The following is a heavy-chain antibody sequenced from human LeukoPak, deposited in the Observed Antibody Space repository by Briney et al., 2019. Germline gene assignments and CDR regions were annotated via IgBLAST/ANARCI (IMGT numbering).Heavy chain of an antibody. CDR1: DGSISSYY. V-gene: IGHV4-4*07. Sequence: SETLSLTCTVSDGSISSYYRNWIRQPAGKGLEWIGRIYSSGSTNYNPSLKSRVTMSVDTSNNQFSLNLSSVTAADTALYYCARGSRNCSGGSCYSSWDYWGQGTLVTVSS. CDR3: ARGSRNCSGGSCYSSWDY. J-gene: IGHJ4*02. D-gene: IGHD2-15*01. CDR2: IYSSGST.